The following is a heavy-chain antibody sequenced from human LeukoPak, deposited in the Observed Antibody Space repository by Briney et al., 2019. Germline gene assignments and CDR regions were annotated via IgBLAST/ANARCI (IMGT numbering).Heavy chain of an antibody. V-gene: IGHV4-31*03. J-gene: IGHJ4*02. CDR2: ISYSGST. Sequence: PSETLSLTCTVSGGSISSGADYWSWIRQHPGKGLEWIGYISYSGSTYYNPSLKTRLTISVDTSKNQFFLKLDSVTAADTALYYCARADMATVFDFWGRGTLVTVSS. CDR3: ARADMATVFDF. D-gene: IGHD5-24*01. CDR1: GGSISSGADY.